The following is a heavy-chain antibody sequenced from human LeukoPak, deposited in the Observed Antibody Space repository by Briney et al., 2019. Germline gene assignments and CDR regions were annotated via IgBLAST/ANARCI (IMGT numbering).Heavy chain of an antibody. J-gene: IGHJ4*02. V-gene: IGHV4-39*01. CDR1: GGSISSSSYY. D-gene: IGHD3-22*01. CDR2: IYYSGST. Sequence: PSETLSLTCTVSGGSISSSSYYWGWIRQPPGKGLEWIGSIYYSGSTYYNPSLKSRVTISVDTSKNQFSLKLSSVTAADTAVYYCARPALGSSGYWLVFDYWGQGTLVTVSS. CDR3: ARPALGSSGYWLVFDY.